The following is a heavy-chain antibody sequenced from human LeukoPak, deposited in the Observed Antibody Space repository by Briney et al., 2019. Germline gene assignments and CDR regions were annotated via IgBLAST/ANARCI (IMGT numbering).Heavy chain of an antibody. CDR1: GFTFHNNG. Sequence: PGGSLRLSCAASGFTFHNNGVSWVRQAPGKGLEWASAISGSSRSTYHAESVKGRFTISRDNSKNTLYLQMNSLRAGDTAVDYCAEGTQLYDSSGADVWGKGATVTVSS. CDR2: ISGSSRST. CDR3: AEGTQLYDSSGADV. D-gene: IGHD3-22*01. J-gene: IGHJ6*03. V-gene: IGHV3-23*01.